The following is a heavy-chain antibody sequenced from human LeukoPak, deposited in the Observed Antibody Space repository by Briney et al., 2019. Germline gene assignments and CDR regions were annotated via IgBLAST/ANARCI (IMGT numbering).Heavy chain of an antibody. CDR1: GGTFSSYA. V-gene: IGHV1-69*13. CDR2: IIPIFGTA. D-gene: IGHD6-13*01. Sequence: SVKVSCKASGGTFSSYAISWVRQAPGQGLEWMGGIIPIFGTANYAQKFQGGVTITADESTSTAYMELSSLRSEDTAVYYCARAPGAAAGGYYFDYWGQGTLVTVSS. CDR3: ARAPGAAAGGYYFDY. J-gene: IGHJ4*02.